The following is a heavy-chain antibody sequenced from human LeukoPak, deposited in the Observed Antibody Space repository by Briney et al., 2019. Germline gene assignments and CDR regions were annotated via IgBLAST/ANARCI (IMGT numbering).Heavy chain of an antibody. V-gene: IGHV1-69*05. CDR1: GGTFSSYA. CDR2: IIPIFGTA. D-gene: IGHD6-13*01. J-gene: IGHJ6*03. CDR3: ARVAQAAAGTFYYYYYIDV. Sequence: SVKVSCKASGGTFSSYAISWVRQAPGQGLEWMGRIIPIFGTANYAQKFQGRVTITTDESTSTAYMELSSLRSEDTAVYYCARVAQAAAGTFYYYYYIDVWGKGTTVTVSS.